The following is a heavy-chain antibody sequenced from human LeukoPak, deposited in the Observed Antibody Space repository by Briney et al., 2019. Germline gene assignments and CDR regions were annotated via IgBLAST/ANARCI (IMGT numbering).Heavy chain of an antibody. Sequence: ASVKVSCKASEYTFTGYYMHWVRQAPGQGLEWMGRINPNSGGTNYAQKFQGRVTMTRDTSISTAYMELSRLRSDDTAVYYCARPHTVLYNWFDLWGQGTLVTVSS. CDR2: INPNSGGT. D-gene: IGHD4-11*01. CDR3: ARPHTVLYNWFDL. CDR1: EYTFTGYY. V-gene: IGHV1-2*06. J-gene: IGHJ5*02.